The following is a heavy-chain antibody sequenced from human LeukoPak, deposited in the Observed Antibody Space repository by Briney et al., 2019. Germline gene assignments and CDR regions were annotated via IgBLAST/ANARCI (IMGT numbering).Heavy chain of an antibody. J-gene: IGHJ4*02. V-gene: IGHV3-74*01. D-gene: IGHD3-9*01. Sequence: GGSLRLSCAAAGFTFSRYGMHWVRQAPGKGLVWVSHVKTDGRTTHYADSVKGRFTTSRDNAKNTLYLQMNSLRAEDTAVYYCAKIGDILTGYPYYFDYWGQGTLVTVSS. CDR1: GFTFSRYG. CDR2: VKTDGRTT. CDR3: AKIGDILTGYPYYFDY.